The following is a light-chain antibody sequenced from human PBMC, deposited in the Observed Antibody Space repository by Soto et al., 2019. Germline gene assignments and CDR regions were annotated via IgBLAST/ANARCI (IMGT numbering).Light chain of an antibody. V-gene: IGLV2-14*01. CDR2: EVT. Sequence: QSALTQPASVSGSPGQSITISCTGTSSDVGGYNYVSWYQLHPGKAPKLILYEVTSRPSGVSDRFSGSKSGNTASLTISGLQAEDEADYYCSSYTSSTAYVFGTGTRSPS. CDR3: SSYTSSTAYV. J-gene: IGLJ1*01. CDR1: SSDVGGYNY.